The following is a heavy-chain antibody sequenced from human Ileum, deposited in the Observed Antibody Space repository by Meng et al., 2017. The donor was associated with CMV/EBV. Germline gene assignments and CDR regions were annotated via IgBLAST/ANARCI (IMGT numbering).Heavy chain of an antibody. J-gene: IGHJ4*02. CDR1: GFTVNEKF. CDR2: IYRDDST. D-gene: IGHD3-22*01. V-gene: IGHV3-66*01. Sequence: EVRWVALGGNLVQRGGSLGLSCAVSGFTVNEKFMSWVRQAPGKGLEWVSVIYRDDSTYYADSVRGRFIISRDNSKNTLFLQLNTLRAEDTAVYYCARNLESSVNSMDYWGQGTLVTVSS. CDR3: ARNLESSVNSMDY.